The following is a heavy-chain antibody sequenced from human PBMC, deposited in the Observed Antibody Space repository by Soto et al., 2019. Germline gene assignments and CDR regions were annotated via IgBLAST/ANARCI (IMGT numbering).Heavy chain of an antibody. V-gene: IGHV4-31*03. D-gene: IGHD6-19*01. J-gene: IGHJ4*02. Sequence: LSLTCTVSVDSITSGVHYWSWIRQLPGKGLEWIGYIFYSGPTYYNPSLKSRVAISVDTSKNQFSLKLNSVTAADTAVYYCASLAVAGTRYYFDYWGQGTLVTVS. CDR2: IFYSGPT. CDR1: VDSITSGVHY. CDR3: ASLAVAGTRYYFDY.